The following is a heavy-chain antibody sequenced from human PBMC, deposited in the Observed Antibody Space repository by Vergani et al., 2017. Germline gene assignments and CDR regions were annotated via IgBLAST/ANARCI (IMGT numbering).Heavy chain of an antibody. V-gene: IGHV3-7*05. J-gene: IGHJ6*02. CDR2: IKQDGIEK. D-gene: IGHD1-7*01. CDR3: ARDTDVNWNYAGEYYYYGMDV. Sequence: EVQLVESGGGLVQPGGSLRLSCAASGFTFSSYWMSWVRQAPGKGLEWVANIKQDGIEKYYVDSVKGRFTISRDNAKNSLYLQMNSLRAEDTAVYYCARDTDVNWNYAGEYYYYGMDVWGQGTTVTVSS. CDR1: GFTFSSYW.